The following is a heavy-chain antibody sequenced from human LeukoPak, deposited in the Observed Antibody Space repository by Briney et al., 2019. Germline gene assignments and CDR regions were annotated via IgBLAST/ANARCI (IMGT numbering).Heavy chain of an antibody. CDR2: ITGSGGTT. CDR3: AKIQGYFDY. CDR1: GFTFSSYG. Sequence: PGGSLRLSCADSGFTFSSYGMSWVRQAPGKGPQWVSAITGSGGTTYYADSVKGRFTISRDNSKNTLYLQMNSLRAEDTAVYYCAKIQGYFDYWGQGNLVTVSS. V-gene: IGHV3-23*01. J-gene: IGHJ4*02.